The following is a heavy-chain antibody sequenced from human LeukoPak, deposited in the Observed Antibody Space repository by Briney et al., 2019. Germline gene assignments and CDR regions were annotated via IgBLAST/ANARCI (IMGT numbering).Heavy chain of an antibody. CDR2: INPNSGGT. D-gene: IGHD3-10*01. CDR3: ASNNYYGSGSYYPFDY. J-gene: IGHJ4*02. Sequence: ASVKDSCKASGYTFSSYYIHWVREAPGQGLEWMGWINPNSGGTNYAQKFQGRVTMTRDTSISTAYMELSRLRSDDTAVYYCASNNYYGSGSYYPFDYWGQGTLVTVSS. V-gene: IGHV1-2*02. CDR1: GYTFSSYY.